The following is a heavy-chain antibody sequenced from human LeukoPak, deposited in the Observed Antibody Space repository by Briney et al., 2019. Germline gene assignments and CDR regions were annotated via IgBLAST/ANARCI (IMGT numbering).Heavy chain of an antibody. V-gene: IGHV3-23*01. D-gene: IGHD6-13*01. CDR3: AKDEQQLVRGRGYFDY. CDR2: ISGSGGST. J-gene: IGHJ4*02. Sequence: GGFLRLSCAASGFTFSSYAMSWVRQAPGKGLEWVSAISGSGGSTYYADSVKGRFTISRDNSKNTLYLQMNSLRAEDTAVYYCAKDEQQLVRGRGYFDYWGQGTLVTVSS. CDR1: GFTFSSYA.